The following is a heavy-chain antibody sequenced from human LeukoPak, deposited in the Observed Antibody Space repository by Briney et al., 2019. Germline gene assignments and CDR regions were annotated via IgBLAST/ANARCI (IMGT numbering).Heavy chain of an antibody. V-gene: IGHV4-34*01. CDR2: INHSGST. CDR1: GGSFSGYY. D-gene: IGHD3-10*01. J-gene: IGHJ3*02. Sequence: ASETLSLTCAVYGGSFSGYYWSWIRQPPGKGLEWIGEINHSGSTNYNPSLKSRVTISVDTSKNQFSLKLSSVTAADTAVYYCARVFYTNYGAFDIWGQGTMVTVSS. CDR3: ARVFYTNYGAFDI.